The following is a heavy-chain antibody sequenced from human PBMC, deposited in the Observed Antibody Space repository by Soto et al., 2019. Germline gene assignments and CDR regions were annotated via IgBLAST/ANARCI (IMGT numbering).Heavy chain of an antibody. CDR1: GFTVSSYG. Sequence: QVQLVESGGGVVQPGRSLRLSCAASGFTVSSYGMHWVRQAPGKGLEWVAVIWYDGSNKYYADSVKGRFTISRDNSKNTLYLQMNSLRAEDTAVYYCARDFWSGYTFDYWGQGTLVTVSS. V-gene: IGHV3-33*01. J-gene: IGHJ4*02. CDR3: ARDFWSGYTFDY. D-gene: IGHD3-3*01. CDR2: IWYDGSNK.